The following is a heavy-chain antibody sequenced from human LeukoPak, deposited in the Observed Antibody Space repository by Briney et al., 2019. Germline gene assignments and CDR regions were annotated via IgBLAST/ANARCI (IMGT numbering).Heavy chain of an antibody. V-gene: IGHV3-11*04. CDR3: ARATTRWRGDYYYMDV. CDR2: ISGSGSTI. Sequence: PGGSLRLSCAASGFTFSDYYMSWIRQAPGKGLEWVSYISGSGSTIYYADSVKGRFTVSRDNAKNSLYLQMNSLRAEDTAVYYCARATTRWRGDYYYMDVWGKGTTVTVSS. CDR1: GFTFSDYY. D-gene: IGHD2-15*01. J-gene: IGHJ6*03.